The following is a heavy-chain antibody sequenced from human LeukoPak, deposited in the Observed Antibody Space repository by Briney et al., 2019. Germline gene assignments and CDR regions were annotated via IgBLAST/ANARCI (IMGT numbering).Heavy chain of an antibody. CDR1: GGSVSSGTSY. D-gene: IGHD5-18*01. J-gene: IGHJ4*02. Sequence: PSQTLSLTCTVSGGSVSSGTSYWTWIRQPAGKGLEWLGRIQTSGSINYNPSLMSRVTISVDTSRNQFSLNLTSMTAADTAVYYCARGKRGYKYGTDYFDSWGQGTLVTVSS. CDR2: IQTSGSI. V-gene: IGHV4-61*02. CDR3: ARGKRGYKYGTDYFDS.